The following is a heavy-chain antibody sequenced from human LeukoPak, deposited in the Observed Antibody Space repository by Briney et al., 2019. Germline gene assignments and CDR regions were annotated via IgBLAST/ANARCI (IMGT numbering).Heavy chain of an antibody. V-gene: IGHV4-4*02. D-gene: IGHD3-10*01. CDR2: ISHSGNT. CDR1: GGSIASSNW. J-gene: IGHJ4*02. CDR3: AQIFGSGGC. Sequence: SGTLSLTCVVSGGSIASSNWWSWVRQPPGKGLEWIGEISHSGNTNYNPSLKSRVSISVDRSKNQFSLNLRSVTAADTAVYYCAQIFGSGGCWGQGTLVTVSS.